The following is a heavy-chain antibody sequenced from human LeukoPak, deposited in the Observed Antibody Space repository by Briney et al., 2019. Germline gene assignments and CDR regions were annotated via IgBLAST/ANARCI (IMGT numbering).Heavy chain of an antibody. CDR1: GYTFTGYY. J-gene: IGHJ3*02. D-gene: IGHD4-17*01. V-gene: IGHV1-2*02. CDR3: ARDPLRGDAFDI. CDR2: INPNSGGT. Sequence: ASVTVSCKASGYTFTGYYMHWVRQAPGQGLEWMGWINPNSGGTNYAQKFQGRVTMTRDTSISTAYMELSRLRSDDTAVYYCARDPLRGDAFDIWGQGTMVTVSS.